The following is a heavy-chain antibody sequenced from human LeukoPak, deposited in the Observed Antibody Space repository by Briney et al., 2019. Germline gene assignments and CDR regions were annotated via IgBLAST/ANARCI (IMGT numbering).Heavy chain of an antibody. V-gene: IGHV3-7*01. CDR2: IKQDGSEI. D-gene: IGHD4-23*01. CDR3: ARIYSGNSYYFDY. J-gene: IGHJ4*02. Sequence: PGGSLRLSCGASGFTFSSNWMSWVRQAPGKGLEWVANIKQDGSEIYYVDSVKGRFTISRDNAKNSLYLQMNSLRAEDTAVYYCARIYSGNSYYFDYWGQGTLVTVSS. CDR1: GFTFSSNW.